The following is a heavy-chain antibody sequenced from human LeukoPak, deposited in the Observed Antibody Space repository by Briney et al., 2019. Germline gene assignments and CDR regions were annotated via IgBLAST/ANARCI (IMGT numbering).Heavy chain of an antibody. J-gene: IGHJ6*04. CDR3: AKEREVTMVRGVPYYYYYGMDV. CDR2: ISGSGGST. CDR1: GFTFSSYA. V-gene: IGHV3-23*01. D-gene: IGHD3-10*01. Sequence: GGSLRLSCAASGFTFSSYAMSWVRQAPGKGLEWVSAISGSGGSTYYADSVKGRFTISRDNSKNTLYLQMNSLRAEDTAVYYCAKEREVTMVRGVPYYYYYGMDVWGKGTTVTVSS.